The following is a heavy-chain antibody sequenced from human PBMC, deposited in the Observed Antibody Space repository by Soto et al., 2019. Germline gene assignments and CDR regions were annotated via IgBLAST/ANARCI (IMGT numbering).Heavy chain of an antibody. CDR2: IIPIFGTA. D-gene: IGHD3-22*01. CDR3: ATPGGSGSLYYFDY. Sequence: GASGKVCLKASGVTFSSYAISWLRQAPGQGLEWMGGIIPIFGTANYAQKFQGRVTITADESTSTAYMELSSLRSEDTAVYYCATPGGSGSLYYFDYWGQGTLVTVSS. CDR1: GVTFSSYA. V-gene: IGHV1-69*13. J-gene: IGHJ4*02.